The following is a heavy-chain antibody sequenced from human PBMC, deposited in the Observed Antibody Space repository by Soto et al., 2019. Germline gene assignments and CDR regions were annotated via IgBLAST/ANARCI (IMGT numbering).Heavy chain of an antibody. CDR1: GGTFSSYA. J-gene: IGHJ4*02. Sequence: QVQLVQSGAEVKKPGSSVKVSCKASGGTFSSYAISWVRQAPGQGLEWMGGIIPIFGTANYAQKFQGRVTITADESTSTAYMELGSLRSEDTAVYYCARGSLGYCISTSCYEVYYFDYWGQGTLVTVSS. CDR3: ARGSLGYCISTSCYEVYYFDY. V-gene: IGHV1-69*12. CDR2: IIPIFGTA. D-gene: IGHD2-2*01.